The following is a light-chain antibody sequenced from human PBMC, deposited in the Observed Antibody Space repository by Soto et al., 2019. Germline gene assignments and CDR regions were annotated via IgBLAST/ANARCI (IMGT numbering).Light chain of an antibody. J-gene: IGKJ1*01. CDR2: LAS. Sequence: DIQMTQSPSSLSAYVRDRVTITCRASQGISNYLAWYQQKPGKVLKLLIYLASTLQSGVPSRFSGSGSGTDFTLNISSLQPEDGLTYYCQKYDSALWKFGQGTKVEIK. CDR1: QGISNY. CDR3: QKYDSALWK. V-gene: IGKV1-27*01.